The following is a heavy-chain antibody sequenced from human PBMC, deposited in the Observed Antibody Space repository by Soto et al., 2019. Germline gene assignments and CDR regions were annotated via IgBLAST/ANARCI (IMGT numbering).Heavy chain of an antibody. V-gene: IGHV3-74*01. CDR3: AKGGQRVWDY. J-gene: IGHJ4*02. CDR2: INSDGSST. CDR1: GFTFSSYW. D-gene: IGHD6-25*01. Sequence: GESLKISCAASGFTFSSYWMHWVRQAPGKGLVWVSRINSDGSSTSYADSVKGRFTISRDNAKNTLYLQMNSLRGEDTAVYYWAKGGQRVWDYWGQGTLVTVSS.